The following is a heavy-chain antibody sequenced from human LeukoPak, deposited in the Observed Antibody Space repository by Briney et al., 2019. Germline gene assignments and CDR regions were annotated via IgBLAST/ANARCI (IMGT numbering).Heavy chain of an antibody. Sequence: GGSLRLSCADSGFTVSSNYMRWVRQAPGKGLEWVSVIYSGGSTHYADSVKGRFTISRDNSKNTLYLQMNSLRAEDTAVYYCAKDEVGATTGGYFDYWGQGTLVTVSS. CDR2: IYSGGST. V-gene: IGHV3-66*01. D-gene: IGHD1-26*01. J-gene: IGHJ4*02. CDR1: GFTVSSNY. CDR3: AKDEVGATTGGYFDY.